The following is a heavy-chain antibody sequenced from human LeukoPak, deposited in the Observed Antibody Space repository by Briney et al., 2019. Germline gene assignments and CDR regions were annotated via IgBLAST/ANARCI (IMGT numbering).Heavy chain of an antibody. J-gene: IGHJ4*02. CDR1: GFTFSSYE. D-gene: IGHD5-12*01. Sequence: GGSLRLSCAASGFTFSSYEMNWVRQAPGKGLEWVSGTTGGGDTTFYADSVKGRFTISRDNPKNTLYLQMNSLRADDTAVYYCARDARLVAFDNWGQGTLVTVSS. V-gene: IGHV3-23*01. CDR2: TTGGGDTT. CDR3: ARDARLVAFDN.